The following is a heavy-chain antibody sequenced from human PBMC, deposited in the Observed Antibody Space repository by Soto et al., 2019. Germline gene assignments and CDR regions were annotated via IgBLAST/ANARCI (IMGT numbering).Heavy chain of an antibody. CDR1: GFTFSSYA. D-gene: IGHD6-19*01. V-gene: IGHV3-30-3*01. CDR3: ANAVAANYFDY. Sequence: QVQLVESGGGVVQPGRSLRLSCAASGFTFSSYAMHWVRQAPGKGLEWVAVISYDGSNKYYADSVKGRFTISRDNSKNTLYLQMNSLRAEDTAVYYCANAVAANYFDYWGQGTLVTVSS. J-gene: IGHJ4*02. CDR2: ISYDGSNK.